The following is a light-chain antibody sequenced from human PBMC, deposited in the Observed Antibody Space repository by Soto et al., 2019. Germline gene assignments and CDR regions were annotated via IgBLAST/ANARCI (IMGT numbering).Light chain of an antibody. CDR1: QSIGGY. J-gene: IGKJ1*01. CDR2: AAS. CDR3: QQSFNTPWT. V-gene: IGKV1-39*01. Sequence: DIQMTQSPSSLSASVGDRVTITCRASQSIGGYLNWYQQKPGKAPNLLIYAASNLHSGAPSRFSGSGSGTHFTLTINSLQPEGFATYYCQQSFNTPWTFDQGTKVEIK.